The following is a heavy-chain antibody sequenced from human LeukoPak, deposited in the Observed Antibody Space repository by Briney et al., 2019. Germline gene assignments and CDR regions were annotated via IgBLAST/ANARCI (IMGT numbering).Heavy chain of an antibody. CDR1: GFTFRTYN. D-gene: IGHD7-27*01. CDR3: VRDGWHWDFDF. Sequence: GGSLRLSCAASGFTFRTYNMHWVRQAPGKGLEWVSYISKSSKTIYYADSLKGRFTISRDDAKNSLYLQMNSLGDEDTAVYYCVRDGWHWDFDFWGQGTLVTVSS. V-gene: IGHV3-48*02. J-gene: IGHJ4*02. CDR2: ISKSSKTI.